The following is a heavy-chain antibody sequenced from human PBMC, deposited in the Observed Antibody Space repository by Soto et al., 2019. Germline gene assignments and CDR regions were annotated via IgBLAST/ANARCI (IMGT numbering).Heavy chain of an antibody. D-gene: IGHD3-9*01. J-gene: IGHJ6*04. V-gene: IGHV3-15*02. CDR3: TTLLTFLAGYCR. Sequence: EVPLVESGGALVKPGGSLTLSCAASGFTFSYAWMNWVRQVPGKGLVLVGRIKSNADGATTDYAAPVKGRFFISRDDSKNTLCLQMTRLNTEDAGVYYCTTLLTFLAGYCRWGKATMVTVSS. CDR1: GFTFSYAW. CDR2: IKSNADGATT.